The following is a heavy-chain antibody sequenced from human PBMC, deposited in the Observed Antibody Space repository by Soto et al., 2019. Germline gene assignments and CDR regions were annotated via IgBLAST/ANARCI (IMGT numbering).Heavy chain of an antibody. D-gene: IGHD2-2*01. J-gene: IGHJ4*02. CDR2: ISYSGRT. CDR3: ARVPQRRDRFDY. V-gene: IGHV4-59*01. CDR1: GGSMSSYY. Sequence: SETLSLTCTVSGGSMSSYYWSWIRQPPGKGLEWIGYISYSGRTKYNSSLKSRVTISVDTSKNQFSLKLTSVTAADTAVYYCARVPQRRDRFDYWGQGTLVTVSS.